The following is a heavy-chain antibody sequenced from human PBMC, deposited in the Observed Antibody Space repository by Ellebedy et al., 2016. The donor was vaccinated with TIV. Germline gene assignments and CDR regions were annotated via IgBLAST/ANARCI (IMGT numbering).Heavy chain of an antibody. CDR2: ISSSGSTI. CDR1: GFAFSDYY. CDR3: ASILGKDWYFGL. V-gene: IGHV3-11*04. Sequence: GESLKISCVASGFAFSDYYMSWIRQAPGKGLEWISYISSSGSTIYYADSVRGRFTISRENAKNSLFLQMSRLRAEDTAVYYCASILGKDWYFGLWGRGTLVTVSS. J-gene: IGHJ2*01. D-gene: IGHD3-3*02.